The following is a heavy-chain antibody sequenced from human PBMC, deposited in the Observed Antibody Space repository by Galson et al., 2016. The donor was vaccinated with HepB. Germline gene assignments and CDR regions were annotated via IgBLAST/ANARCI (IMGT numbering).Heavy chain of an antibody. Sequence: QSGAEVKKPGESLKISCKGSGYTFTTYWIGWVRQRPGKGLEWMGITYPGDSDTRYSPSFQGQGQFTMSADKSISTAYLQWSSLKASDTAMYFCARQTHSDRSAYPFDIWGQGTMVTVSS. CDR2: TYPGDSDT. V-gene: IGHV5-51*01. CDR3: ARQTHSDRSAYPFDI. J-gene: IGHJ3*02. D-gene: IGHD3-22*01. CDR1: GYTFTTYW.